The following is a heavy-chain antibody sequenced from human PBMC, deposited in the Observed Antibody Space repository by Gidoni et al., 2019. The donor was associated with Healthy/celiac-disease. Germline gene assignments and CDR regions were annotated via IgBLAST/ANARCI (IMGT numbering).Heavy chain of an antibody. CDR3: AKTPTIAVAGTIRFDP. J-gene: IGHJ5*02. CDR1: GFTFSSYA. V-gene: IGHV3-23*01. CDR2: ISGSGGST. Sequence: EVQLLESGGGLVQPGGSLRLSCAASGFTFSSYAMSWVRQAPGKGLEWVSAISGSGGSTYYADSVKGRFTISRDNSKNTLYLQMNSLRAEDTAVYYCAKTPTIAVAGTIRFDPWGQGTLVTVSS. D-gene: IGHD6-19*01.